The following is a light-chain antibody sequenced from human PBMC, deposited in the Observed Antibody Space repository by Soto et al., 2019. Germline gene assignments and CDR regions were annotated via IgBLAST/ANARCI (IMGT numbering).Light chain of an antibody. CDR3: QQFDNLYPVT. CDR1: QDISNC. J-gene: IGKJ2*01. V-gene: IGKV1-33*01. Sequence: DIHMTQSPSSLSASVGDRVTITCQASQDISNCLNWYQQKPGKAPKLLIYDASNLETGVPSRFSGSGSGTDFSFTIDRLQPEDIATYYCQQFDNLYPVTFGQGTKVDIK. CDR2: DAS.